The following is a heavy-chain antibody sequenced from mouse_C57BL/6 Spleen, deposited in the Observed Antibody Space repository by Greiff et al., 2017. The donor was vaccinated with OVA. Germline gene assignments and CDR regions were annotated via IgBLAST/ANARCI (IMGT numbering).Heavy chain of an antibody. J-gene: IGHJ2*01. Sequence: EVKLVESGGGLVKPGGSLKLSCAASGFTFSDYGMHWVRQAPEKGLEWVAYISSGSSTIYYPDTVKGRFTISRDNAKNTLFLQITSLKSEDTAMYYCARPASRYGSSQHYFDYWGQGTTLTVSS. V-gene: IGHV5-17*01. CDR2: ISSGSSTI. D-gene: IGHD1-1*01. CDR3: ARPASRYGSSQHYFDY. CDR1: GFTFSDYG.